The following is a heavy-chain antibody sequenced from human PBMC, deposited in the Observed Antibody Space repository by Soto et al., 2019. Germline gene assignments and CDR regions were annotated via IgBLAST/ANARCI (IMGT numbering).Heavy chain of an antibody. CDR2: ISYDGSNK. V-gene: IGHV3-30*18. CDR3: AKGGQWEPIDY. J-gene: IGHJ4*02. Sequence: QVQLVESGGGVVQPGRSLRLSCAASGFTFSSYGMHWVRQAPGKGLEWVAVISYDGSNKYYADSVKGRFTIPRDNSTNTLYLQMTSLRAEDTAVYYCAKGGQWEPIDYCGQGTLVTVSA. D-gene: IGHD1-26*01. CDR1: GFTFSSYG.